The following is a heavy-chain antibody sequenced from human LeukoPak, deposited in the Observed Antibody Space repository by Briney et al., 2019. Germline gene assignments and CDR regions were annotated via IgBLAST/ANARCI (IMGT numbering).Heavy chain of an antibody. J-gene: IGHJ6*02. D-gene: IGHD3-16*01. CDR3: ARAYSAYYYYGMDV. CDR2: INPNSGGT. Sequence: GASVKVSCKASGYTFTGYYMHWVRQAPGQGLEWMGWINPNSGGTNYAQKFQGRVTMTRDTSISTAYMELSRLRSDDTAVYHCARAYSAYYYYGMDVWGQGTTVTVSS. V-gene: IGHV1-2*02. CDR1: GYTFTGYY.